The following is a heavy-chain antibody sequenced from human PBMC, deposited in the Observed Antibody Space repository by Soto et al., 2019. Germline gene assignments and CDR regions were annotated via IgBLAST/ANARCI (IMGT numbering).Heavy chain of an antibody. CDR2: IIPMFPTA. CDR3: ARDDATYCGGVAYRYFYYSMDV. V-gene: IGHV1-69*13. J-gene: IGHJ6*02. CDR1: GGTFSNHA. Sequence: ASVKVSCKASGGTFSNHAISWVRQAPGQGLEWVGGIIPMFPTADYAQRFQGRVTITADDSTTTVYMELSGLRSEDTAMYYCARDDATYCGGVAYRYFYYSMDVWGQGTTVTVSS. D-gene: IGHD2-21*01.